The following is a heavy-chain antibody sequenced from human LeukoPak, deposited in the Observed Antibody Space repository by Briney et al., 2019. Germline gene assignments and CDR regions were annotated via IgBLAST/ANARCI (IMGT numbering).Heavy chain of an antibody. J-gene: IGHJ4*02. D-gene: IGHD3-10*01. V-gene: IGHV4-39*07. CDR2: IYYSGST. CDR1: GGSISSSSYY. Sequence: SETLSLTCTVSGGSISSSSYYWGWIRQPPGKGLEWIGSIYYSGSTYYNPSLKSRVTISVDTSKNQFSLKLSSVTAADTAVYYCARDTMVRGVIRYFDYWGQGTLVTVSS. CDR3: ARDTMVRGVIRYFDY.